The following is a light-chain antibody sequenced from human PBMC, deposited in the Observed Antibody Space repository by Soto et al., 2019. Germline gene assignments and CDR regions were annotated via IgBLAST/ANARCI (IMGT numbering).Light chain of an antibody. CDR2: GAS. CDR1: QSVSSSF. Sequence: EIVLTQSPGTLSLSLGERATLSCRASQSVSSSFLAWYQQKVGQAPRLLIYGASSRATGIPDRFSGSGSGTDFTLTISRLEPEDFAVYYCQQYTSSLNTFGQGTRLEIK. J-gene: IGKJ5*01. V-gene: IGKV3-20*01. CDR3: QQYTSSLNT.